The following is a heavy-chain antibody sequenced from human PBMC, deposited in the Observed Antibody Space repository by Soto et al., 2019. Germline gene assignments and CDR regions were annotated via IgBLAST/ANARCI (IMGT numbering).Heavy chain of an antibody. CDR3: AKEAEYIVLDPRYRYFYL. D-gene: IGHD2-8*02. J-gene: IGHJ2*01. Sequence: QVQLVQSGAEVKKPGSSVKFSCKASGGTFSSYDISWVRQAPGQGLEWMGGIIPIVGTSNSAQKFQGRVTITADESTSTDYKELSSLISEATDVYYCAKEAEYIVLDPRYRYFYLWGRGALVPVSS. V-gene: IGHV1-69*01. CDR2: IIPIVGTS. CDR1: GGTFSSYD.